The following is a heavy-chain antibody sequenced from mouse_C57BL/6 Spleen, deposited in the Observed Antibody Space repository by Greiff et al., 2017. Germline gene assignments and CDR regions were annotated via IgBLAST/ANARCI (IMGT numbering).Heavy chain of an antibody. J-gene: IGHJ2*01. CDR1: GYTFTNYW. CDR3: ARSPGYYFDY. Sequence: VQVVESGAELVRPGTSVKMSCKASGYTFTNYWVGWAKQRPGHGLEWIGDIYPGGGCTNYNEKFKGKATLTADKSSSTSYMQFSRLTSEDSAIYYCARSPGYYFDYWGQGTTLTVSS. CDR2: IYPGGGCT. V-gene: IGHV1-63*01.